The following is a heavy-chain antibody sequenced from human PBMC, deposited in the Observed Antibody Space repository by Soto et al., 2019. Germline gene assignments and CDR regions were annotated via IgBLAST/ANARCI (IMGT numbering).Heavy chain of an antibody. D-gene: IGHD4-17*01. CDR3: ARAHYGDYGYGMDV. CDR2: IYHSGST. J-gene: IGHJ6*02. CDR1: GGSISSGGYS. V-gene: IGHV4-30-2*01. Sequence: QLQLQESGSGLVKPSQTLSLTCAVSGGSISSGGYSWSWIRQPPGKGLEWNGYIYHSGSTYYNPSLKRRVTISVDRAKNQFPLKLSSVTAADTAVYYCARAHYGDYGYGMDVWGQGTTVTVSS.